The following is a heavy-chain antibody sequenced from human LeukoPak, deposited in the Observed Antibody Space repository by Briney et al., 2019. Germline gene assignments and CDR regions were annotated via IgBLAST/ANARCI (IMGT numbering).Heavy chain of an antibody. J-gene: IGHJ6*02. D-gene: IGHD6-25*01. V-gene: IGHV3-33*06. CDR1: GFTFSSYG. CDR2: IWYDGSNK. CDR3: AKSAASTQCYYGMDV. Sequence: GGSLRLSCAASGFTFSSYGMHWVRQAPGKGLEWVAVIWYDGSNKYYADSVKGRFTISRDNSKNTLYLQMNSLRAEDTAVYYCAKSAASTQCYYGMDVWGQGTTVTVSS.